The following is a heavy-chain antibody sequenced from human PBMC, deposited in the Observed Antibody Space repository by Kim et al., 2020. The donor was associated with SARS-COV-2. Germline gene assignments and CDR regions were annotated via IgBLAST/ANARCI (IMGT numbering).Heavy chain of an antibody. J-gene: IGHJ4*02. Sequence: EDSVRDRFTISRDNSKNTLSLQMNSLRAEETAVYYCARHRGYGAPYYFDFGGQGTLVTVSS. CDR3: ARHRGYGAPYYFDF. D-gene: IGHD5-12*01. V-gene: IGHV3-33*01.